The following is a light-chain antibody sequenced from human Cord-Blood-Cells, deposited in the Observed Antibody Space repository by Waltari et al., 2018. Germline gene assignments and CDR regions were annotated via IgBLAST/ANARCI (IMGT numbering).Light chain of an antibody. CDR2: QDS. CDR3: QAWDSSTYV. CDR1: KLGDKY. V-gene: IGLV3-1*01. Sequence: SYELTQPPSVSVSPGQTDSITCSGAKLGDKYACWYQQKQGQSPVLVIYQDSTRPPGIPGRFSVSNSGNTATLTISGTQAMDEADYYCQAWDSSTYVFGTGTKVTVL. J-gene: IGLJ1*01.